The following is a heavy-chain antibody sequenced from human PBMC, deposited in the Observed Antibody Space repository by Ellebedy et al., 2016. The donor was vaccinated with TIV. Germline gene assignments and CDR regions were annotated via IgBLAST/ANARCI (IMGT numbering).Heavy chain of an antibody. Sequence: GESLKISXAASGFTFSSYSMNWVRQAPGKGLEWVSSISSSSSYIYYADSVKGRFTISRDNAKNSLYLQMNSLRAEDTAVYYCARHWDIVVVVAATLDVWGQGTTVTVSS. CDR1: GFTFSSYS. V-gene: IGHV3-21*01. D-gene: IGHD2-15*01. CDR2: ISSSSSYI. CDR3: ARHWDIVVVVAATLDV. J-gene: IGHJ6*02.